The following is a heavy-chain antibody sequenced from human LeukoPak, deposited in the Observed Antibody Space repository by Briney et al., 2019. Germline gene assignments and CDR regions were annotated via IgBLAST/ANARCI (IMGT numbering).Heavy chain of an antibody. CDR1: GGTFSSYA. CDR3: ARDRDYGGNGDFDY. D-gene: IGHD4-23*01. Sequence: GASVKVSCKASGGTFSSYAISWVRQAPGQGLEWMGRIIPILGIANYAQKFQGRVTITADKSTSTAYKELSSLRSEDTAVYYCARDRDYGGNGDFDYWGQGTLVTVSS. CDR2: IIPILGIA. J-gene: IGHJ4*02. V-gene: IGHV1-69*04.